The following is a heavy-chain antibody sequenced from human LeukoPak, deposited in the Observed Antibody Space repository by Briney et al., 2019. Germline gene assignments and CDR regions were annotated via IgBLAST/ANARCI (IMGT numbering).Heavy chain of an antibody. CDR3: ARVAGGKFHLDY. Sequence: GGSLRLSCAASGFAFSTYSMNWVRQAPGKGLEWISSITSTGTYIYYADYVKGRFTISRDNAKNSLYLQMNSLRAEDTAVYFCARVAGGKFHLDYWGQGTQVTVSS. J-gene: IGHJ4*02. CDR1: GFAFSTYS. CDR2: ITSTGTYI. V-gene: IGHV3-21*01. D-gene: IGHD6-13*01.